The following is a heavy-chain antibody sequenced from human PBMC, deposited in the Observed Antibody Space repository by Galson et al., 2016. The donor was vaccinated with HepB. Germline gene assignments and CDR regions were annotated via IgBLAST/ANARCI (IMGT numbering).Heavy chain of an antibody. CDR2: IKQDGSEK. J-gene: IGHJ4*02. V-gene: IGHV3-7*03. Sequence: SLRLSCAVSGFTFSNYWMAWVRQAPGKGLEWVANIKQDGSEKFYVDSVKGRFTIPRDNDKNSLYLQMDSLRAEDTAVYYCARDPHLNSWTYYFDFWGRGTLVTVAS. CDR1: GFTFSNYW. CDR3: ARDPHLNSWTYYFDF. D-gene: IGHD3/OR15-3a*01.